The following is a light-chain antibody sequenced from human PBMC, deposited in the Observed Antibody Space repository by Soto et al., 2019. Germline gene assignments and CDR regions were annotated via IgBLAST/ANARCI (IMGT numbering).Light chain of an antibody. CDR1: SGDIGGYNF. CDR3: SSYTSTGTLIV. CDR2: EVR. J-gene: IGLJ2*01. V-gene: IGLV2-14*01. Sequence: QSALTQPASVSGSPGQSITISCSGSSGDIGGYNFVSWYQHLPGKAPKLIIFEVRFRPSGVSNRFSGSKSGDTASLTISKLLPEDEADYYCSSYTSTGTLIVFGGGTKRTVL.